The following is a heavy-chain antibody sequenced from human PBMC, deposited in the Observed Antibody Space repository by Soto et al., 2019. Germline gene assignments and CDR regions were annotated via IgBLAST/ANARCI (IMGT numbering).Heavy chain of an antibody. D-gene: IGHD3-3*01. CDR1: GFTFSNAW. CDR3: VTLSDGIDV. Sequence: EVPLVESGGGLVKPGGSLKVSCAASGFTFSNAWMSWGRQAPGKGLEWVGRILSKNEGGTKDYAAPVKDRFTISRDDSKSTLYLQMNSLKTEDTAVYYCVTLSDGIDVWVQGTTVTVSS. J-gene: IGHJ6*02. CDR2: ILSKNEGGTK. V-gene: IGHV3-15*01.